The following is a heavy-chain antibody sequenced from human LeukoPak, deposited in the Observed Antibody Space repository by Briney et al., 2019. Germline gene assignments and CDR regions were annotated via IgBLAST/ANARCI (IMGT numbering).Heavy chain of an antibody. D-gene: IGHD6-19*01. Sequence: SETLSLTCTVSGGSISSYYWSWIRQPPGKGLEWIGYIYYSGSTNYNPSLKSRVTILVDTSKNQFSLKQSSVTAADTAVYYCARHSAVADDAFDIWGQGTMVTVSS. J-gene: IGHJ3*02. CDR3: ARHSAVADDAFDI. V-gene: IGHV4-59*08. CDR1: GGSISSYY. CDR2: IYYSGST.